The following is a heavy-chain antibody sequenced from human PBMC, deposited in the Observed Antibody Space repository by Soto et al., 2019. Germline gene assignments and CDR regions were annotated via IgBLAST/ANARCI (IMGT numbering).Heavy chain of an antibody. Sequence: QVQVVESGGNIVQPGTSLRLSCAASGFAFTNYGIHWVRQAPGKGLEWVAHISNDGSKKFYADSVKGRFSISRGNSENTVYLQMTSLIPDDTAVFYCARDVAMPTGFGLGYWGQGTLVTVSS. V-gene: IGHV3-30*03. CDR2: ISNDGSKK. D-gene: IGHD3-16*01. CDR1: GFAFTNYG. J-gene: IGHJ4*02. CDR3: ARDVAMPTGFGLGY.